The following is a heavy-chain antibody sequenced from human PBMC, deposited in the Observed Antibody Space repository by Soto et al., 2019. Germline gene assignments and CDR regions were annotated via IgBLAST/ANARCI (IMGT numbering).Heavy chain of an antibody. D-gene: IGHD6-13*01. CDR1: GYTFTGYY. CDR3: ARVSITYSSSWVGGYYYYYGMDV. Sequence: GASVKVSCKASGYTFTGYYMHWVRQAPGQGLEWMGWINPNSGGTNYAQKFQGRVTMTRDTSISTAYMELSRLRSDDTAVYYCARVSITYSSSWVGGYYYYYGMDVWGQGTTVTVSS. V-gene: IGHV1-2*02. J-gene: IGHJ6*02. CDR2: INPNSGGT.